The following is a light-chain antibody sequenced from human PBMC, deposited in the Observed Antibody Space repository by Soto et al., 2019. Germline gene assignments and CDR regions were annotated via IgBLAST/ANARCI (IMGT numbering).Light chain of an antibody. CDR3: QQYGSSPRT. CDR2: GAS. J-gene: IGKJ1*01. CDR1: QSVSGD. V-gene: IGKV3-15*01. Sequence: EIVLTQSPATLSVSPGERATLSCRASQSVSGDLAWYHHKPGQAPRLLIYGASTRATGIPARFSGSGSGTEFTLTISRLEPEDFAVYYCQQYGSSPRTFGQGTKVDIK.